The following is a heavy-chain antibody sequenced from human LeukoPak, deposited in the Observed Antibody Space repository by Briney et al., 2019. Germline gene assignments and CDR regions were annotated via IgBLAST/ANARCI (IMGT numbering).Heavy chain of an antibody. CDR1: GGTFISYA. CDR2: IIPIFGTA. V-gene: IGHV1-69*13. D-gene: IGHD6-19*01. J-gene: IGHJ4*02. CDR3: ARVGRPWTRYSSGWYVSYFDY. Sequence: SVKVSCKASGGTFISYAISWVRQAPGQGLEWMGGIIPIFGTANYAQKFQGRVTITADESTSTAYMELSSLRSEDTAVYYCARVGRPWTRYSSGWYVSYFDYWGQGTLVTVSS.